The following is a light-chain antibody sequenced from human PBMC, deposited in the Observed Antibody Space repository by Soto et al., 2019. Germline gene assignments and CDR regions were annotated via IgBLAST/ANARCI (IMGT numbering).Light chain of an antibody. CDR3: QQRSNWFT. J-gene: IGKJ3*01. CDR1: QSVSSY. Sequence: EIVLTQSPANLSLSPGERATLSCRASQSVSSYLAWYQQKPGQAPRLLIYDASNRATGIPARFSGSGSRTDFTLTISSLEPEDFAVYYCQQRSNWFTFGPGTKVDIK. CDR2: DAS. V-gene: IGKV3-11*01.